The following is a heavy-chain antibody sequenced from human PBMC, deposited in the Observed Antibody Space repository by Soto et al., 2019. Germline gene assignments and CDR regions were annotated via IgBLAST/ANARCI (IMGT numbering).Heavy chain of an antibody. CDR1: GYTFTSYG. CDR2: ISAYNGNT. Sequence: QVQLVQSGAEVKKPGASVKVSCKASGYTFTSYGISWVRQAPGQGLEWMGWISAYNGNTNYAQKLQGRVTMTTDTTTSKAYTELRSLRSDDTAVYYCARRKGGHWDSGAFDIWGQGTMVTVSS. D-gene: IGHD2-21*02. CDR3: ARRKGGHWDSGAFDI. J-gene: IGHJ3*02. V-gene: IGHV1-18*01.